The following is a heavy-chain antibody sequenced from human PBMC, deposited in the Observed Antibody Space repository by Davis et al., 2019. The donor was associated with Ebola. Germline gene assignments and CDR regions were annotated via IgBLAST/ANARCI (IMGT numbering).Heavy chain of an antibody. V-gene: IGHV2-5*02. CDR3: AHRRDFWSGRSGYYFDY. CDR1: GFSLSTSGVG. J-gene: IGHJ4*02. CDR2: IYWDDDK. D-gene: IGHD3-3*01. Sequence: SGPTLVKPTQTLTLTCTFSGFSLSTSGVGVGWIRQPPGKALEWLALIYWDDDKRYSPSLKSRLTITKDTSKNQVVLTMTNMDPVDTATYYCAHRRDFWSGRSGYYFDYWGQGTLVTVSS.